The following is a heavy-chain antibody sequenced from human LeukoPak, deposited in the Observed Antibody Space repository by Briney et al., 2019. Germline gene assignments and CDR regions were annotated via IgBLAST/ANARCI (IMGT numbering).Heavy chain of an antibody. J-gene: IGHJ4*02. V-gene: IGHV4-34*01. CDR1: GGSFSGYY. CDR3: ARDGGSYYVLFDY. D-gene: IGHD1-26*01. CDR2: INHSGST. Sequence: SETLSLTCAVYGGSFSGYYWSWIRQPPGKGLEWIGEINHSGSTNYNPSLKSRVTISVDTSKNQFSLKLSSVTAADTAVYYCARDGGSYYVLFDYWGQGTLVTVSS.